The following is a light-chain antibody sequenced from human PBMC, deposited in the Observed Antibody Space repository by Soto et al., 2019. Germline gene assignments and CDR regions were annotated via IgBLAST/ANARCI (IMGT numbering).Light chain of an antibody. J-gene: IGKJ5*01. CDR2: DAS. CDR1: QSVSSY. CDR3: QQRSNWPLIT. V-gene: IGKV3-11*01. Sequence: EIVLTQSPATLSLSPGERATLSCRASQSVSSYLAWYQQKPGQAPRVLVYDASNRATGIPARFSGSGPGTDFTLTISSLEPDDFAVYYCQQRSNWPLITFGQGTRLEIK.